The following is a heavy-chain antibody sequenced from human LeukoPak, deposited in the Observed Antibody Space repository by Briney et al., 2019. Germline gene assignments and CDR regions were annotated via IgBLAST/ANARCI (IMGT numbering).Heavy chain of an antibody. J-gene: IGHJ4*01. D-gene: IGHD1-26*01. CDR1: GFILSDYN. Sequence: GGSLRLSCAASGFILSDYNMNWVRQAPGKGLEWVSFIAISGTYITYADSLKGRFTISRDNAKVSLYLQMNSLRAEDTAVYYCARDLSATARAYDYWGHGTLVTVSS. CDR2: IAISGTYI. CDR3: ARDLSATARAYDY. V-gene: IGHV3-21*01.